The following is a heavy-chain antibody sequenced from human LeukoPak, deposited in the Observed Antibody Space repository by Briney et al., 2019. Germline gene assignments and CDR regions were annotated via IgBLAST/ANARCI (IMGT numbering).Heavy chain of an antibody. CDR2: ICFSRTT. D-gene: IGHD3-10*01. Sequence: SETLSLTCTVSGGSISSSDSYWAWVRQPPGKGLEWIGSICFSRTTYYNPSLESRVTMSIDTSKNHFSLKVASVTAADTAVYYCGRHFPETGRDEQPLEYWGQGSLFTVSS. CDR3: GRHFPETGRDEQPLEY. J-gene: IGHJ4*02. CDR1: GGSISSSDSY. V-gene: IGHV4-39*01.